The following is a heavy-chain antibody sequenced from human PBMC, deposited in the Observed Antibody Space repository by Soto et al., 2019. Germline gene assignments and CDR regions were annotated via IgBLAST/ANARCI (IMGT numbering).Heavy chain of an antibody. J-gene: IGHJ6*02. CDR1: GFTFSSYA. CDR3: ATRAPDQISRPSRYCYGMDA. Sequence: HPGGFLRLSCAASGFTFSSYAMSWVRQAPGKGVEWVSAISGSGGSTYYADSVKGRFTISRDNSKNTLYLQMNSLRAEDTAGYYCATRAPDQISRPSRYCYGMDACVQGATVTGS. CDR2: ISGSGGST. V-gene: IGHV3-23*01.